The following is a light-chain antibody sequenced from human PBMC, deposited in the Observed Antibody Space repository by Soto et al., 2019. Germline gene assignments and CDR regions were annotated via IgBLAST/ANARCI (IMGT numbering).Light chain of an antibody. Sequence: DIQMTQSPSSVSASVGDRVTITCRASQDINSWLTWYQQKPGKAPKVLIYIASRLQPGVPSRFSGRGSGTDFSLTISNLQPEDFATYFCQQSKSFHLTFGGGTKLEIK. CDR3: QQSKSFHLT. V-gene: IGKV1-12*01. J-gene: IGKJ4*01. CDR2: IAS. CDR1: QDINSW.